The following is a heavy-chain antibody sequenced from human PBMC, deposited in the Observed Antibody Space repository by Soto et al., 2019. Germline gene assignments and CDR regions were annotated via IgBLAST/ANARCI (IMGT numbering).Heavy chain of an antibody. Sequence: SVKVSCKASGYTFTSYGISWVRQAPGQGLEWMGWISAYNGNTNYAQKLQGRVTMTTDTSTSTAYMELRSLRSDDTAVYYCARATEAIIGATIKGPPNLGQTYCGGDCYTDYWGQGTMVPVPP. J-gene: IGHJ4*02. CDR2: ISAYNGNT. D-gene: IGHD2-21*02. CDR3: ARATEAIIGATIKGPPNLGQTYCGGDCYTDY. V-gene: IGHV1-18*01. CDR1: GYTFTSYG.